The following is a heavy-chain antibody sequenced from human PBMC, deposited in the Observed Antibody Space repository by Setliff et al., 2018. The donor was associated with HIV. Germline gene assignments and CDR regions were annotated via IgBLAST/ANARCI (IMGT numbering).Heavy chain of an antibody. CDR3: ARVPSGAAGLVRAGFYF. V-gene: IGHV1-18*01. D-gene: IGHD6-25*01. CDR2: ISTFDRSI. J-gene: IGHJ4*01. Sequence: ASVKVSCKASGYTFTNYGVSWVRQAPGQGLEWMGWISTFDRSINYDDKFEGRITMTTDTSTSTAYMELRGLISDDTATYYCARVPSGAAGLVRAGFYFWGQGTLVTVSS. CDR1: GYTFTNYG.